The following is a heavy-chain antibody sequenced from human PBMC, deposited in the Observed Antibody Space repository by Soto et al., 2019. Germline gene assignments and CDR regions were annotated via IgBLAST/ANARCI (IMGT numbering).Heavy chain of an antibody. V-gene: IGHV4-34*01. CDR1: GGSLSGYF. J-gene: IGHJ4*02. D-gene: IGHD6-13*01. CDR3: ARGGKTAAATLGFDY. Sequence: SETLSLTCTVFGGSLSGYFWSWIRQPPGKGLGWIGEVSDSGSPNYNPSLKSRVTISVDTSKNQFSLKLSSVTAADTAVYYCARGGKTAAATLGFDYWGQGTLVTVS. CDR2: VSDSGSP.